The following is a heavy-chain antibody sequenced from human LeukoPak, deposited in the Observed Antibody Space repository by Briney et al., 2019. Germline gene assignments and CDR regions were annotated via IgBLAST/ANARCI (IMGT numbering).Heavy chain of an antibody. Sequence: PSETLSLTCTVSGVSISSDIFYWSWIRQPTGKGLEWIGRIYTSGGTTYNSSLKSRIAISVDVSKNQFSLKLSSVTAADTAVYYCAGTRRYCSGGSCYNWFDPWGQGTLVTVSS. CDR1: GVSISSDIFY. J-gene: IGHJ5*02. D-gene: IGHD2-15*01. V-gene: IGHV4-61*02. CDR3: AGTRRYCSGGSCYNWFDP. CDR2: IYTSGGT.